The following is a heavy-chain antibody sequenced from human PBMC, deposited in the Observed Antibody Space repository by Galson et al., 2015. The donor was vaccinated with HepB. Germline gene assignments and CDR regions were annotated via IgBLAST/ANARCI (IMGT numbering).Heavy chain of an antibody. CDR1: EFTFSSYW. J-gene: IGHJ6*02. CDR2: INPDGSEK. V-gene: IGHV3-7*03. D-gene: IGHD3-10*01. CDR3: ARRISLVRGIITKPDYYYGMDV. Sequence: SLRLSCAASEFTFSSYWMNWVRQAPGKGLEWVANINPDGSEKYYVASLKGRFTISRDNAKNSLYLQMDSLRAADTAVYYCARRISLVRGIITKPDYYYGMDVWGQGTTVTVAS.